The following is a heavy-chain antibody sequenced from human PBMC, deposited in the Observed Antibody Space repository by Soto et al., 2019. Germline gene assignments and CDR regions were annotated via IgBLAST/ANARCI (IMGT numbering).Heavy chain of an antibody. Sequence: EVQVVESGGGLVQPGGSLRLSCAASGFSFSSYSLNWVRQAPGKGLEWVSYISRSSSTISYADSVKGRFTISRDNAKISLYLQMNSLRAEDTAVYYCARDGEYCSGGNCYETGSAYWGQGTLVIVSS. J-gene: IGHJ4*02. CDR2: ISRSSSTI. V-gene: IGHV3-48*01. CDR3: ARDGEYCSGGNCYETGSAY. CDR1: GFSFSSYS. D-gene: IGHD2-15*01.